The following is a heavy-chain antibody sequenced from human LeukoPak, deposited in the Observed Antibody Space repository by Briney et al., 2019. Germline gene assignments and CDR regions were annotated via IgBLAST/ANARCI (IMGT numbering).Heavy chain of an antibody. CDR2: ISYDGSNK. V-gene: IGHV3-30*18. CDR3: AKDEQQQLLIDY. CDR1: GFTSSSYG. Sequence: GGSLRLSCAASGFTSSSYGMHWVRQAPGKGLEWVAVISYDGSNKYYADSVKGRFTISRDNSKNTLYLQMNSLRAEDTAVYYCAKDEQQQLLIDYWGQGTLVTVSS. D-gene: IGHD6-13*01. J-gene: IGHJ4*02.